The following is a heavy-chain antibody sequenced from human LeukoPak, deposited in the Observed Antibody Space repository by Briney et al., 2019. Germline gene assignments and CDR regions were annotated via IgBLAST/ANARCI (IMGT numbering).Heavy chain of an antibody. Sequence: SETLSLTCAVYGGSFSGYYWSWLRQPPGKGLEWIGEINHSGSTNYNPSLKSRVTISVDTSKKQFSLKLSSVTAAATAVYYCSRGKYYYYSSGYYYVVPDYWGQGTLVTVSS. CDR2: INHSGST. CDR3: SRGKYYYYSSGYYYVVPDY. CDR1: GGSFSGYY. V-gene: IGHV4-34*01. D-gene: IGHD3-22*01. J-gene: IGHJ4*02.